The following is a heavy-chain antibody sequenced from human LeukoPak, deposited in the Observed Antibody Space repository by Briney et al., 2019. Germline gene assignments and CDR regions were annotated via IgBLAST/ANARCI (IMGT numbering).Heavy chain of an antibody. CDR1: GYSISSGYY. CDR2: IYHSGST. CDR3: ARVPPDYYDRNAFDI. Sequence: SETLSLTCTVSGYSISSGYYWGWIRQPPGKGLEWIGSIYHSGSTYYNPSLKSRVTISVDTSKNQFSLKLSSVTAADTAVYYCARVPPDYYDRNAFDIWGQGTMVTVSS. V-gene: IGHV4-38-2*02. D-gene: IGHD3-22*01. J-gene: IGHJ3*02.